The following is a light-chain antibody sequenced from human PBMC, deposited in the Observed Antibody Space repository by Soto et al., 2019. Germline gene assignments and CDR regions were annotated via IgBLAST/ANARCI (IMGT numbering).Light chain of an antibody. CDR3: QQYDNWPYT. CDR2: DAS. Sequence: EIVLTQSPATLSLSPGERATLSCRASQSVSSLLAWYQQKPGQAPRLLIYDASNRATGIPARFSGSGSGTDFTLTISSLEPEDFAVYFCQQYDNWPYTFGQGTKLEIK. J-gene: IGKJ2*01. V-gene: IGKV3-11*01. CDR1: QSVSSL.